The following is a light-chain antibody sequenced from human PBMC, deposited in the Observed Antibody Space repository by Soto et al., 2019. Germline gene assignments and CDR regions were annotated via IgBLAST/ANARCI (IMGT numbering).Light chain of an antibody. CDR2: DSS. J-gene: IGKJ1*01. CDR1: QSISSW. CDR3: QQYKSYSWT. V-gene: IGKV1-5*01. Sequence: DIQMTQSPSTLSASVRDRVIITCRASQSISSWLAWYQQKPGKAPELLIYDSSSLKSGVPSRFSGSGSGTEFTLTISSLQPDDFATYYCQQYKSYSWTFGQGTKVEIK.